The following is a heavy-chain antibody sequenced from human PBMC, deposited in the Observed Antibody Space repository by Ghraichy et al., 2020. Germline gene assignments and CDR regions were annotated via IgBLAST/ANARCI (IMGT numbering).Heavy chain of an antibody. CDR1: GYSISSGYY. CDR3: VRAQRGAAALSGYFLH. CDR2: IYHSGST. V-gene: IGHV4-38-2*01. Sequence: SETLSLTCAVSGYSISSGYYWGWIRQPPGKGLEWIGSIYHSGSTYYNPSLKSRVTISVDTSKNQFSLKLSSVTAADTAVYYCVRAQRGAAALSGYFLHWGQGTLVTVSS. J-gene: IGHJ1*01. D-gene: IGHD6-13*01.